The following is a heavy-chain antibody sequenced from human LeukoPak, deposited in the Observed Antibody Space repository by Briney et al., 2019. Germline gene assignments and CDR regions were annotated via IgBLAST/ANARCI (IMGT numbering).Heavy chain of an antibody. J-gene: IGHJ4*02. CDR3: AKDARITMIVVVTNVGFDY. CDR1: GFTFSSYA. D-gene: IGHD3-22*01. V-gene: IGHV3-23*01. Sequence: TGGSLRLSCAASGFTFSSYAMSWVRQAPGKGLEWVSAISGSGGSTYYADSVKGRFTISRDNSKNTLYLQMNSLRAEDTAVYYCAKDARITMIVVVTNVGFDYWGQGTLVTVSS. CDR2: ISGSGGST.